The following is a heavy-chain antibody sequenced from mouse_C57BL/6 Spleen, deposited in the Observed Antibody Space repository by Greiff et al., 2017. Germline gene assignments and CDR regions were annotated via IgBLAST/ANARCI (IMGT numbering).Heavy chain of an antibody. Sequence: EVKLMESGPGLVKPSQSLSLTCSVTGYSITSGYYWNWIRQFPGNKLEWMGYISYDGSNNYNPSLKNRISITRDTSKNQFFLKLNSVTTEDTATYYCAKEDPYCYGSSYPYWYFDVWGTGTTVTVSS. J-gene: IGHJ1*03. D-gene: IGHD1-1*01. CDR1: GYSITSGYY. CDR2: ISYDGSN. CDR3: AKEDPYCYGSSYPYWYFDV. V-gene: IGHV3-6*01.